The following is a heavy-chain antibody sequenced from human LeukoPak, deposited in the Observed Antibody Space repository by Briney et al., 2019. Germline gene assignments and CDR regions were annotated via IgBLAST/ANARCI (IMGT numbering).Heavy chain of an antibody. Sequence: GRSLRLSCAASGFIFSSYGMHWVRQAPGKGLEWVAVIWYDGSNKYYADSVKGRFTISRDNSKNTLYLQMNSLRAEDTAVYYCAREPAAAGYFDHWGQGTLVTVSS. CDR1: GFIFSSYG. CDR2: IWYDGSNK. J-gene: IGHJ4*02. CDR3: AREPAAAGYFDH. D-gene: IGHD6-13*01. V-gene: IGHV3-33*01.